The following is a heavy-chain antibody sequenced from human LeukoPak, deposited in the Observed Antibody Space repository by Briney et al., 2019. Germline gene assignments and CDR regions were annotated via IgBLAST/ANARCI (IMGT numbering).Heavy chain of an antibody. CDR2: IIPILGIA. J-gene: IGHJ6*02. CDR3: ATKAGKYYYYGMDV. Sequence: SVKVPCKASGGTFSSYAISWVRQAPGQGLEWMGRIIPILGIANYAQKFQGRVTITADKSTSTAYMELSSLRSEDTAVYYCATKAGKYYYYGMDVWGQGTTVTVSS. CDR1: GGTFSSYA. D-gene: IGHD4-23*01. V-gene: IGHV1-69*04.